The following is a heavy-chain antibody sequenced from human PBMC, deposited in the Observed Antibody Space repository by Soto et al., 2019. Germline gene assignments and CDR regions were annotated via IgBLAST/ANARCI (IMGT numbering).Heavy chain of an antibody. V-gene: IGHV4-4*02. CDR3: ARGGGRGYSSSWYRGYFDY. CDR1: GGSISSSNW. Sequence: SETLSLTCAVSGGSISSSNWWSWVRQPPGKGLEWIGEIYHSGSTNYNPSLKSRVTISVDKSKNQFSLKLSSVTAADTAVYYCARGGGRGYSSSWYRGYFDYWGQGTLVTVSS. CDR2: IYHSGST. J-gene: IGHJ4*02. D-gene: IGHD6-13*01.